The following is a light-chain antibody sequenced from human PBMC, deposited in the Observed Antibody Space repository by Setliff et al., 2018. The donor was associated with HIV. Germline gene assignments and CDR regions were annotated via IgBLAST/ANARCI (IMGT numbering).Light chain of an antibody. CDR1: SSGVGGYNY. CDR3: CSYVAGSTYV. J-gene: IGLJ1*01. CDR2: DVT. V-gene: IGLV2-23*02. Sequence: QSALAQPASASGSPGQSITISCTGTSSGVGGYNYVSWYQQYPGKAPTFMIYDVTKRPSGVSERFSGSKSGNTASLTISGLQAEDEADYFCCSYVAGSTYVFGTGTRSPS.